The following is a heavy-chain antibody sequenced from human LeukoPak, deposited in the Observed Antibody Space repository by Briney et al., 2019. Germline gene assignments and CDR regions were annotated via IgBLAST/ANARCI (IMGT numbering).Heavy chain of an antibody. J-gene: IGHJ5*02. CDR3: ARGHTAMSKGNWFDP. Sequence: SETLSPTCTVSGGSISSYYWSWIRQPPGKGLEWIGYIYYSGSTNYNPSLKSRVTISVDTSKDQFSLKLSSVTAADTAVYYCARGHTAMSKGNWFDPWGQGTLVTVSS. CDR2: IYYSGST. D-gene: IGHD5-18*01. CDR1: GGSISSYY. V-gene: IGHV4-59*01.